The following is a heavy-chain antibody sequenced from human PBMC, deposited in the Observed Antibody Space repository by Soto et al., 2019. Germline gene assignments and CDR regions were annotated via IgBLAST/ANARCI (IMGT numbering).Heavy chain of an antibody. CDR1: GFTFSSYA. CDR2: ISYGGGTT. Sequence: GGSLRLSCAASGFTFSSYAMSWVRQAPGKGLEWVSAISYGGGTTYYADSVKGRFTISRDNSKNTLYLQMNSLRAEDTAVYYCATDSGRYSSNWEPFEYWGQGTLVTVSS. CDR3: ATDSGRYSSNWEPFEY. D-gene: IGHD6-13*01. J-gene: IGHJ4*02. V-gene: IGHV3-23*01.